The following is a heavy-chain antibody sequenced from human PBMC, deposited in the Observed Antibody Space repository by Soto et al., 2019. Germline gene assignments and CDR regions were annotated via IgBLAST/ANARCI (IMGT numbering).Heavy chain of an antibody. CDR3: ARVYRSYGPFDY. D-gene: IGHD5-18*01. CDR1: GFTFSSYG. CDR2: IWYDGSNK. V-gene: IGHV3-33*01. J-gene: IGHJ4*02. Sequence: GGSLRLSCAASGFTFSSYGMHWVRQAPGKGLEWVAVIWYDGSNKYYADSVKGRFTISRDNSKNTLYLQMNSLRAEDTAVYDCARVYRSYGPFDYRGQGTLVTVSS.